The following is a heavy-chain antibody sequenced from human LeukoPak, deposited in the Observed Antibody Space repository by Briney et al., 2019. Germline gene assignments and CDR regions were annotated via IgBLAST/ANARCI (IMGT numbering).Heavy chain of an antibody. CDR1: GGSISDLKW. D-gene: IGHD6-6*01. CDR2: IFHSGST. J-gene: IGHJ4*02. V-gene: IGHV4-4*02. Sequence: SETLSLTCAVSGGSISDLKWWSWVRQSPGKGLEWIGEIFHSGSTNYNPSLKSRVTISVDKSKNQFSLKLSSVTAADTAVYYCARIEYSSSGNYFDYWGQGTLVTVSS. CDR3: ARIEYSSSGNYFDY.